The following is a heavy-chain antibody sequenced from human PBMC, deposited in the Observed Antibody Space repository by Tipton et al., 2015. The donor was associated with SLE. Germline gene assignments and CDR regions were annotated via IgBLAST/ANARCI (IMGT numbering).Heavy chain of an antibody. CDR2: ISPDGTST. V-gene: IGHV3-74*01. CDR3: SVWFNY. Sequence: SLRLSYVASGFSIDNYWMHWVRQVPGKGLVWVSHISPDGTSTNYADSVKGRFTISRDSAKNTLYLQMNSLGVDDSGVYYCSVWFNYWGRGTTVTVSS. J-gene: IGHJ4*02. CDR1: GFSIDNYW. D-gene: IGHD3-9*01.